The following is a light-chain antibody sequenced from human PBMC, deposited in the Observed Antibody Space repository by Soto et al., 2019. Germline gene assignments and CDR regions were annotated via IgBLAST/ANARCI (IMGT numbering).Light chain of an antibody. CDR3: ATCDDSLSGVV. Sequence: QSVLTQPPSASGTPGQRVTISCSGSSSNIGSTTANWYQHLPGTAPKLLIYSNNQRPSGVPDRFSGSKSGTSASLAIRGLRSEDEAEYFCATCDDSLSGVVFGGGTKLTVL. V-gene: IGLV1-44*01. J-gene: IGLJ2*01. CDR2: SNN. CDR1: SSNIGSTT.